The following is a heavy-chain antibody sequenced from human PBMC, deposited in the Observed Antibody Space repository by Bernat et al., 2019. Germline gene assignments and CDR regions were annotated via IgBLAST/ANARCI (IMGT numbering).Heavy chain of an antibody. CDR1: GFTFSSYG. J-gene: IGHJ4*02. CDR3: ARDSGDAYYVDY. CDR2: IWYDGSNK. D-gene: IGHD4-17*01. V-gene: IGHV3-33*01. Sequence: QVQLVESGGGVVQPGRSLRLSCAASGFTFSSYGMHWVRQAPGKGLEWVAVIWYDGSNKYYADSVKGRFTISRDNSKNTLYLQMNSLRAEDTAVYYCARDSGDAYYVDYWGQGTLVTVSS.